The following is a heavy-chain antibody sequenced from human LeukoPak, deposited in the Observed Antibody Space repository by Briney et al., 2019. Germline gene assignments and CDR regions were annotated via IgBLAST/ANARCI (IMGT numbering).Heavy chain of an antibody. V-gene: IGHV4-34*01. CDR1: VGSFSGYY. Sequence: PSETLSLTCAVYVGSFSGYYWSWIRQSPGKGLEWIGEINHSGSTNYNPSLKSRVTISVVTSKNQFSLKLSSVTAADTAVYYCARAREGYFDLWGRGTRVTVSS. CDR2: INHSGST. J-gene: IGHJ2*01. CDR3: ARAREGYFDL.